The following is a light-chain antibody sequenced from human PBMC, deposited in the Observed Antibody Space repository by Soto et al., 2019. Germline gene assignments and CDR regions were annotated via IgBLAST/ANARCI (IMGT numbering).Light chain of an antibody. CDR3: QQYNTYSQT. Sequence: DIQMTQSPSTLSASVGDRVTITCRASQTISSWLAWYQQKPGKAPKLLIYKASTLKSGVPSRFSGGGSGAEFTLTISSLQPDDFATYYCQQYNTYSQTFGQGTKVDIK. V-gene: IGKV1-5*03. J-gene: IGKJ1*01. CDR2: KAS. CDR1: QTISSW.